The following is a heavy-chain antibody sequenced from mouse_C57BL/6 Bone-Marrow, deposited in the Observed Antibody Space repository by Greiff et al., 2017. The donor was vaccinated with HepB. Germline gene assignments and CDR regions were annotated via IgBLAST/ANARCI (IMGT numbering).Heavy chain of an antibody. Sequence: EVKLMESGGDLVKPGGSLKLSCAASGFTFSSYGMSWVRQTPDKRLEWVATISSGGSYTYYPDSVKGRFTISRDNAKNTLYLQMSSLKSEDTAMYYCARYSTAWFAYWGQGTLVTVSA. CDR1: GFTFSSYG. J-gene: IGHJ3*01. CDR2: ISSGGSYT. D-gene: IGHD2-12*01. V-gene: IGHV5-6*01. CDR3: ARYSTAWFAY.